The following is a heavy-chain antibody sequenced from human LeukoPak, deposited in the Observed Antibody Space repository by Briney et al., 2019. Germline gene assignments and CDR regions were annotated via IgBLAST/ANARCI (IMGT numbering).Heavy chain of an antibody. D-gene: IGHD3-16*01. CDR3: ARAPLVVSRQYHYGLDV. V-gene: IGHV3-7*01. Sequence: GGSLRLSCAASGFPFSTYYMSWVRQAPGKRLEWVANIKEDGSDKYYVDSVKGRFTVSRDNAKNSVFLQMNSLRDEDTGLYFCARAPLVVSRQYHYGLDVWGQGTTVTVSS. CDR2: IKEDGSDK. CDR1: GFPFSTYY. J-gene: IGHJ6*02.